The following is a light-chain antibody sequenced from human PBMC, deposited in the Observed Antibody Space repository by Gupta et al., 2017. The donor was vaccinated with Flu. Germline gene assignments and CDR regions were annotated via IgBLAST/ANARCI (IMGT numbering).Light chain of an antibody. CDR2: SNN. J-gene: IGLJ3*02. CDR3: VTWDDSLKGWV. V-gene: IGLV1-44*01. Sequence: QSVLPQPPSVSATPGQRITISCSGGRSNIGRNAVHWYQQLPGTAPKLLIYSNNQRPSGVPDRFSGSKSGTSASLAISGLQSEDEGDYYCVTWDDSLKGWVFGGGSKLTVL. CDR1: RSNIGRNA.